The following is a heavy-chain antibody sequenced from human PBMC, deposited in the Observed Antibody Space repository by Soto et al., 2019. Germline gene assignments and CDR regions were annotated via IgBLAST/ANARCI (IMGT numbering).Heavy chain of an antibody. Sequence: VQLVESGGGLVKPGGSLRLSCAGSGFTFSSSTMTWVRQAPGKGLEWVALITNDGNNEYYRESVKGRFSISRGRSTNTVDLLMNSLRPEDTGVYYCAKEGPGGGRHFYYAMDVW. J-gene: IGHJ6*01. D-gene: IGHD1-26*01. CDR3: AKEGPGGGRHFYYAMDV. CDR2: ITNDGNNE. CDR1: GFTFSSST. V-gene: IGHV3-30*02.